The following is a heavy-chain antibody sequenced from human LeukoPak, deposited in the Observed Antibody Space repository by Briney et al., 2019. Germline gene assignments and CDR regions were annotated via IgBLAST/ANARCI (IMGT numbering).Heavy chain of an antibody. Sequence: PGGSLRLSCAASGFTFSSYGMSWVRQAPGKGLEWVSAISGSGGSTYCADSVKGRFTISRDNSKNTLYLQMNSLRAEDTAVYYCARRVRGLLWFGELSKSYAFDIWGQGTMVTVSS. CDR3: ARRVRGLLWFGELSKSYAFDI. CDR1: GFTFSSYG. D-gene: IGHD3-10*01. J-gene: IGHJ3*02. CDR2: ISGSGGST. V-gene: IGHV3-23*01.